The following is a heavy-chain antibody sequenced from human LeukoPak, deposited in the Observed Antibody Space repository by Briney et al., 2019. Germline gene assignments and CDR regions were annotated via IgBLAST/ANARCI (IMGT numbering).Heavy chain of an antibody. J-gene: IGHJ4*02. CDR3: ARSHDHLWGNYPDY. Sequence: SETLSLTCTVSGGSISSGGYYWSWIRQHPGKGLEWIGYIYYSGSTYYNPSLKSRVTLSVDKSKNQFSLRLNSVTAADTDMYYCARSHDHLWGNYPDYWGQGTLVTVSS. CDR1: GGSISSGGYY. D-gene: IGHD3-16*02. V-gene: IGHV4-31*03. CDR2: IYYSGST.